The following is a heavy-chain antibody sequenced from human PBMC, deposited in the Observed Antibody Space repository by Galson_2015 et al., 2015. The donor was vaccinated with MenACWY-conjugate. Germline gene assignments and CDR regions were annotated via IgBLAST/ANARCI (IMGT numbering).Heavy chain of an antibody. D-gene: IGHD4-17*01. V-gene: IGHV3-23*01. Sequence: RLSCAASGFTFSTYAMSWVRQAPGKGLEWVSSISGSGRTTYYADSVKGRFTISRDNSKNTLYLQMNSLRAEDTAVYYCAKQPSTVTTESSWHWYFDLWGRGTLVTVSS. CDR1: GFTFSTYA. CDR3: AKQPSTVTTESSWHWYFDL. J-gene: IGHJ2*01. CDR2: ISGSGRTT.